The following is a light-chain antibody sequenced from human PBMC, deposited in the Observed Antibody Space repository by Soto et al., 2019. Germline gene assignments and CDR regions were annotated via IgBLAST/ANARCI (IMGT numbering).Light chain of an antibody. J-gene: IGKJ1*01. Sequence: EIVMTQSPATLSVSPGERATLSCRASQSVSSNLAWYQQKPGQVPRLLIYGASTRATGIPARFSGSGSGTEFTLTISRLQSEDFAVYYCQHYNNLWAFGQGTRVEI. V-gene: IGKV3-15*01. CDR3: QHYNNLWA. CDR1: QSVSSN. CDR2: GAS.